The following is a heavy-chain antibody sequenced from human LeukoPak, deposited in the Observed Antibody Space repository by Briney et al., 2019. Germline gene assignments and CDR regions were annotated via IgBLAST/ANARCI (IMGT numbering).Heavy chain of an antibody. CDR3: ARDPPTDYYDSSGHRQVY. CDR2: ISSSSSSI. D-gene: IGHD3-22*01. Sequence: GGSLRLSCAASGVTFSSYSMNWVRQAPGQGLEWVSSISSSSSSINYADSVKGRFTITRDNAKNSLYLQMNRLGAEDTAVFYCARDPPTDYYDSSGHRQVYWGGGTLVTVSS. CDR1: GVTFSSYS. V-gene: IGHV3-21*01. J-gene: IGHJ4*02.